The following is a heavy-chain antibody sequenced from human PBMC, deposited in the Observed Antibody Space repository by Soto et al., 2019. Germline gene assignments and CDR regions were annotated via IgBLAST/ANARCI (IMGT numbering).Heavy chain of an antibody. CDR3: TTDSIAVAGTDAFDI. V-gene: IGHV3-15*07. Sequence: GSLRLSCAASGFTFSNAWMNWVRQAPGKGLEWVGRIKSKTDGGTTDYAAPVKGRFTISRDDSKNTLYLQMNSLKTEDTAVYYCTTDSIAVAGTDAFDIWGQGTMVTVSS. CDR1: GFTFSNAW. CDR2: IKSKTDGGTT. J-gene: IGHJ3*02. D-gene: IGHD6-19*01.